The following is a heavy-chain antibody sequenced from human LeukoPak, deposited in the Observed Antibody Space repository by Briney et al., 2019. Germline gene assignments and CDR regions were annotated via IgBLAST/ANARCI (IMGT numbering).Heavy chain of an antibody. CDR2: IYTSGST. D-gene: IGHD2-2*01. Sequence: SETLSLTCTVSGGSISSYYWSWIRQPAGKGLEWLGRIYTSGSTNYNPSLRSRVTMSVDTSKNQFSLKLSSVTAADTAVYYCARDFYVVVPAAIEGTANHAFDIWGQGTMVTLSS. V-gene: IGHV4-4*07. CDR3: ARDFYVVVPAAIEGTANHAFDI. J-gene: IGHJ3*02. CDR1: GGSISSYY.